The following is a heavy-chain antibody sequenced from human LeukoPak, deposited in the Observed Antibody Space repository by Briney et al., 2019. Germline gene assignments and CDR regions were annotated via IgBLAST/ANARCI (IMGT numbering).Heavy chain of an antibody. D-gene: IGHD3-10*01. CDR1: GFTVSSNY. J-gene: IGHJ4*02. V-gene: IGHV3-53*01. CDR3: ARNSITMVQGVQSQYYFDY. Sequence: GGSLRLSCAASGFTVSSNYMSWVRQAPGKGLEWVSIIYSGDSTHYADSVKGRFTISRDNSKNTLYLQMNSLRAEDTAVYYCARNSITMVQGVQSQYYFDYWSQGTLVTVSS. CDR2: IYSGDST.